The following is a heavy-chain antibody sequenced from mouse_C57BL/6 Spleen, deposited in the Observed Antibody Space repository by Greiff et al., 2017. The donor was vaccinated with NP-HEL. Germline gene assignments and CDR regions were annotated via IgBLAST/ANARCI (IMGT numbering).Heavy chain of an antibody. CDR2: INPYNGGT. Sequence: EVQLQQSGPVLVKPGASVKMSCKASGYTFTDYYMNWVKQSHGKSLEWIGVINPYNGGTSYNQKFKGKATLTVDKSSSTAYMELNSLTSEDSAVYYCARKGNNGYAMDYWGQGTSVTVSS. D-gene: IGHD2-1*01. J-gene: IGHJ4*01. CDR3: ARKGNNGYAMDY. CDR1: GYTFTDYY. V-gene: IGHV1-19*01.